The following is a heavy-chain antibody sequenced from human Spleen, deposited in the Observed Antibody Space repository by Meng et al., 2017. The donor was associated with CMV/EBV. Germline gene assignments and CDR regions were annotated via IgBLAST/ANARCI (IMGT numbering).Heavy chain of an antibody. CDR1: GFTFSDYY. D-gene: IGHD3-16*02. J-gene: IGHJ4*02. CDR2: ISTNGAIK. V-gene: IGHV3-11*01. Sequence: GESLKISCVGSGFTFSDYYMSWIRQAPGQGLQWLSYISTNGAIKDYADAVKGRFTISRDNAKNSVYLQMNTLRAEDTAVYYCARDRSLYFFDYWGQGTLVTVSS. CDR3: ARDRSLYFFDY.